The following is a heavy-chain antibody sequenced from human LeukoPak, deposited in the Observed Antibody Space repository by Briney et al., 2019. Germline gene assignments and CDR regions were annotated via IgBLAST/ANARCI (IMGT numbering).Heavy chain of an antibody. Sequence: PSETLSLTCAVYGGSFSGYYWNWVRQPPGKGLEWIGEINHSGSTNYNPSLKSRVTISVDTSKNQFSLKLSSATAADTAVYYCASTRGYWGQGTLVTVSS. D-gene: IGHD3-10*01. CDR3: ASTRGY. CDR1: GGSFSGYY. CDR2: INHSGST. V-gene: IGHV4-34*01. J-gene: IGHJ4*02.